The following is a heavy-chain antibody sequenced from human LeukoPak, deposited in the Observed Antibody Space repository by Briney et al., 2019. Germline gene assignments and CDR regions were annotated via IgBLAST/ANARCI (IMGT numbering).Heavy chain of an antibody. CDR1: VYTLTELS. CDR3: ATDPVPFTRSWYHMGAFDI. D-gene: IGHD6-13*01. V-gene: IGHV1-24*01. Sequence: ASVKVSCKVSVYTLTELSMHWVRQAPGKGLEWMGGFDPEDGETIYAQKFQGRVTMTEDTSTDTAYMELSSLRSGDTAVYYCATDPVPFTRSWYHMGAFDIWGQGTMVTVSS. J-gene: IGHJ3*02. CDR2: FDPEDGET.